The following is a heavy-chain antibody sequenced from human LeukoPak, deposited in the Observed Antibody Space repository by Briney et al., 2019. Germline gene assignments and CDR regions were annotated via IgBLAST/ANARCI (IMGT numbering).Heavy chain of an antibody. Sequence: PSETLSLTCTVSGGSISSGDYYWSWIRQPPGKGLEWIGYIYYSGSTNYNPSLKSRVTISVDTSKNQFSLKLSSVTAADTAVYYCARIRLLAGAFDIWGQGTMVTVSS. CDR2: IYYSGST. CDR1: GGSISSGDYY. V-gene: IGHV4-61*08. D-gene: IGHD2-15*01. J-gene: IGHJ3*02. CDR3: ARIRLLAGAFDI.